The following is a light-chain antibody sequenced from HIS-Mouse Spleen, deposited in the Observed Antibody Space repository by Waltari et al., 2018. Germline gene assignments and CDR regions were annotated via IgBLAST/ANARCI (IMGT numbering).Light chain of an antibody. J-gene: IGKJ2*01. Sequence: EIVMTQSPATLSVSPGERANLPCRASQSVSSNLAWYQQKPGHAPRLLIYGASTRATGIPARFSGSGSGTEFTLTISSLQSEDFAVYYCQQYNNWPPYTFGQGTKLEIK. CDR2: GAS. CDR3: QQYNNWPPYT. CDR1: QSVSSN. V-gene: IGKV3-15*01.